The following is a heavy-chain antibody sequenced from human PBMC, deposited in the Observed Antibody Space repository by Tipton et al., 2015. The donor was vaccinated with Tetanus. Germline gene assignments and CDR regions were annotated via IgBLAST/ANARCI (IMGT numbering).Heavy chain of an antibody. J-gene: IGHJ4*02. CDR2: ISSSSTI. V-gene: IGHV3-48*02. CDR1: GFTFSSYS. CDR3: ARAGSALDSGYSSGWYHFDY. D-gene: IGHD6-13*01. Sequence: CAASGFTFSSYSMNWVRQAPGKGLEWVSYISSSSTIYYADSVKGRFTISRDNAKNSLYLQMNSLRDEDTAVYYCARAGSALDSGYSSGWYHFDYWGQGTLVTVSS.